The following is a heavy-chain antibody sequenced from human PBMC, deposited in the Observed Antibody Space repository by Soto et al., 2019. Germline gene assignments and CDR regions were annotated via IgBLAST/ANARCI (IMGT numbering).Heavy chain of an antibody. CDR3: ASPQDYYDSSGYFVY. D-gene: IGHD3-22*01. J-gene: IGHJ4*02. Sequence: PSETLSLTCTVSGGSVSSGSYYWSWIRQPPGKGLEWIGYIYYSGSTNYNPSLKSRVTISVDTSKNQFSLKLSSVTAADTAVYYCASPQDYYDSSGYFVYWGQGTLVTVSS. CDR2: IYYSGST. CDR1: GGSVSSGSYY. V-gene: IGHV4-61*01.